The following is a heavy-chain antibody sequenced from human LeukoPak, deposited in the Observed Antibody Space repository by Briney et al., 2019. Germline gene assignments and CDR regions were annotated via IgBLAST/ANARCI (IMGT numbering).Heavy chain of an antibody. D-gene: IGHD3/OR15-3a*01. CDR1: GFTFTSYS. V-gene: IGHV3-48*02. CDR2: ISKSITRT. CDR3: ARDPDWLEY. Sequence: GGSLRLSCVPSGFTFTSYSMNWVRQAPGKGLEWVAYISKSITRTHYADSVEGRFIISRDNAKNSLYLQMNSLRDEDTAIYYCARDPDWLEYGGQATLVTVSS. J-gene: IGHJ4*02.